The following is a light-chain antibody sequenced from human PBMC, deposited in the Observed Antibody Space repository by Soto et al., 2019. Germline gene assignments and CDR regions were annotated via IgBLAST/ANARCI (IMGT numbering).Light chain of an antibody. V-gene: IGKV1-39*01. CDR1: HSISSY. CDR2: AAS. Sequence: ITKSTSSLSASLGARVTITCRASHSISSYLNWYQQKPGNAPKLLIYAASSLQSGVRSRFSGSGSGTDFTLTIISLQPEDFATYYCPESASTLTFSGGPKV. J-gene: IGKJ4*01. CDR3: PESASTLT.